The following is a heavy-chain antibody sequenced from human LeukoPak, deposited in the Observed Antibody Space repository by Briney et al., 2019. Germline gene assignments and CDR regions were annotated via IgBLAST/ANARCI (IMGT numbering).Heavy chain of an antibody. J-gene: IGHJ4*02. V-gene: IGHV4-34*01. CDR1: GGSFSGYY. D-gene: IGHD6-13*01. CDR2: INHSGST. CDR3: ARGGRGIAAADPGLSASPTTGSDY. Sequence: SETLSLTCAVYGGSFSGYYWSWIRQPPGKGLEWIGEINHSGSTNYNPSLKSRVTISVDTSKNQFSLKLSSVTAADTAVYYCARGGRGIAAADPGLSASPTTGSDYWGQGTLVTVSS.